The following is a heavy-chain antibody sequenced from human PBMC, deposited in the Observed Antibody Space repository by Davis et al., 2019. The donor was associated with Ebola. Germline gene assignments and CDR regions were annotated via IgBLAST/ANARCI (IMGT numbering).Heavy chain of an antibody. CDR2: AFFSVST. J-gene: IGHJ4*02. CDR3: ARHWSRSRPDY. Sequence: MPSETLSPTCPVSGGSISSYYWSWIRQPPGKGLEWIGSAFFSVSTFYTPSLKSRVTVSVDTSKNQFSLRLSSVTAADTAVYYWARHWSRSRPDYWGQGTLVTVSS. V-gene: IGHV4-59*05. CDR1: GGSISSYY. D-gene: IGHD3-3*01.